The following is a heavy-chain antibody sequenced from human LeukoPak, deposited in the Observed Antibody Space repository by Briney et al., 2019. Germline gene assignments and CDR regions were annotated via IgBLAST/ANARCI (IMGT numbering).Heavy chain of an antibody. J-gene: IGHJ5*02. CDR2: IYTSGST. CDR1: GGSMSSSY. Sequence: PSETLSLTCTASGGSMSSSYWSWIRQPAGKGLEWIGRIYTSGSTDYNPSLKNRVTIPIDTSKNQLSLKLSCVTAADTAVYYCARGGADCFDPWGQGTLVTVSS. CDR3: ARGGADCFDP. V-gene: IGHV4-4*07. D-gene: IGHD3-16*01.